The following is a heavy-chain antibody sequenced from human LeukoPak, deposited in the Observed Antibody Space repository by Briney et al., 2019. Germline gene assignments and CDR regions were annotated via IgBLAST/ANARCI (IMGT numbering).Heavy chain of an antibody. V-gene: IGHV3-9*01. J-gene: IGHJ4*02. CDR2: ISWNSRII. Sequence: PEGSLRLSCAASGFIFDDYAMYWVRQAPGKGLEWVSGISWNSRIIDYADSVKGRFTISRDNAKTSLFLQMNSLTTDDTAFYYCARLTGAASGTYYFDLWGQGTLVTVSS. CDR3: ARLTGAASGTYYFDL. CDR1: GFIFDDYA. D-gene: IGHD1-26*01.